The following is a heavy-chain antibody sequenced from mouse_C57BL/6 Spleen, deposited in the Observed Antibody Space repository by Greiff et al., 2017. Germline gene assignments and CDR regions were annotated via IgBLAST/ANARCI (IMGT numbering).Heavy chain of an antibody. CDR1: GFTFSDYG. Sequence: EVKLEESGGGLVKPGGSLKLSCAASGFTFSDYGMHWVRQAPEKGLEWVAYISSGRSNIYYADTVTGRFTISRDNAKNTLFLQMTSLRSEDTAMYYCARRDYYGSSPVDYWGQGTTLTVSS. V-gene: IGHV5-17*01. CDR3: ARRDYYGSSPVDY. D-gene: IGHD1-1*01. J-gene: IGHJ2*01. CDR2: ISSGRSNI.